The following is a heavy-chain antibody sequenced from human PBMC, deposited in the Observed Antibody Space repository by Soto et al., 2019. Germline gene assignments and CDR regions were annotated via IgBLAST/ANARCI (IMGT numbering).Heavy chain of an antibody. J-gene: IGHJ6*03. CDR3: ARVGFTMVRGVILDYYYYMDV. Sequence: GGSLRLSCAASGFTFSDYYMSWIRQAPGKGLEWVSYISSSGSTIYYADSVKGRFTISRDNAKNSLYLQMNSLGAEDTAVYYCARVGFTMVRGVILDYYYYMDVWGKGTTVTVSS. V-gene: IGHV3-11*01. D-gene: IGHD3-10*01. CDR2: ISSSGSTI. CDR1: GFTFSDYY.